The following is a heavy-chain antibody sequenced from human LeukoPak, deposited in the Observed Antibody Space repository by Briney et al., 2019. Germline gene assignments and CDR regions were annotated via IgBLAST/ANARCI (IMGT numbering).Heavy chain of an antibody. CDR3: AKDSNSSVYRYYFYGMDV. Sequence: GGSLRLSCETAGFTFSSYVMHWVRRTPGKGLVWVSRISHDGIISYADSVKGRFTISRDNSKNTLYLQMNSLRAEDTAVYYCAKDSNSSVYRYYFYGMDVWGQGTTVTVSS. CDR1: GFTFSSYV. J-gene: IGHJ6*02. D-gene: IGHD3-22*01. V-gene: IGHV3-74*01. CDR2: ISHDGII.